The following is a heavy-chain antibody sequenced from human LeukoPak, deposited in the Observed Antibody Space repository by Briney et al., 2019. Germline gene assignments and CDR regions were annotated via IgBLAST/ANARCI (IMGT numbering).Heavy chain of an antibody. J-gene: IGHJ6*02. CDR2: IWYDGSNK. CDR1: GFTFSSYG. D-gene: IGHD6-13*01. CDR3: ARNHYSSTLDYYYGMDV. Sequence: GGSLRLSCAASGFTFSSYGMHWVRQAPGKGLEWVAVIWYDGSNKYYADSVKGRFTISRDNSKNTLYLQMNSLRAADTAVYYCARNHYSSTLDYYYGMDVWGQGTTVTVSS. V-gene: IGHV3-33*01.